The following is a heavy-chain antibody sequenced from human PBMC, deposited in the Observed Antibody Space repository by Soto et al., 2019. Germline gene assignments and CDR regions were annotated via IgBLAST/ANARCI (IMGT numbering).Heavy chain of an antibody. Sequence: GGSLRLSCAASGFTFSSYAMSWVRQAPGKGLEWVSAISGSGGSTYYADSVKGRFTISRDNSKNTLYLQMNSLRAEDTAVYYCAKSLGEIPGEYYYYGMDVWGQGTTVTVSS. D-gene: IGHD3-16*01. CDR1: GFTFSSYA. J-gene: IGHJ6*02. CDR2: ISGSGGST. CDR3: AKSLGEIPGEYYYYGMDV. V-gene: IGHV3-23*01.